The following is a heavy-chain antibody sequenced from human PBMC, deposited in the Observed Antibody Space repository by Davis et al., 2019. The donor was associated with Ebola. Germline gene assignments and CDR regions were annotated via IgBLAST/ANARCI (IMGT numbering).Heavy chain of an antibody. J-gene: IGHJ6*02. D-gene: IGHD1-1*01. V-gene: IGHV3-30*02. Sequence: PGGSLRLSCAASGFTFSNLVMHWARQAPGKGLEWVAFIRYDGRNEYYADPVKGRFTISRDNSKNTLYLQMSSLRPEDTGVYYCAKDLWKNYFYAMDVWGQGTTVTVSS. CDR3: AKDLWKNYFYAMDV. CDR2: IRYDGRNE. CDR1: GFTFSNLV.